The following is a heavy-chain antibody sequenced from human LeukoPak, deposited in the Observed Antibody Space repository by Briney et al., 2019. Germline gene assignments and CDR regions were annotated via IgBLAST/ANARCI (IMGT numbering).Heavy chain of an antibody. CDR1: GYTFTSYA. CDR2: INTNTGNP. D-gene: IGHD6-13*01. CDR3: ARDRLPGIAAAGADY. Sequence: GAPVKVSCKASGYTFTSYAMNWVRQAPGQGLEWMGWINTNTGNPTYAQGFTGRFVFSLDTSVSTAYLQISSLKAEDTAVYYCARDRLPGIAAAGADYWGQGTLVTVSS. V-gene: IGHV7-4-1*02. J-gene: IGHJ4*02.